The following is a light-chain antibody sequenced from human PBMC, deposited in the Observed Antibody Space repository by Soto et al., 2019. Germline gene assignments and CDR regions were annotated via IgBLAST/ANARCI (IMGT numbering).Light chain of an antibody. V-gene: IGKV3-20*01. CDR2: DAS. J-gene: IGKJ4*01. Sequence: EIVLTQSPGTLSLSPGERATLSCRASQTVGGNYLAWYQQKPGQPPRLLIDDASRRATGIPDRFSGDGSGTDFTLTISRLEPEDFAVYYCQRCATAPLTFGGGTTVEI. CDR3: QRCATAPLT. CDR1: QTVGGNY.